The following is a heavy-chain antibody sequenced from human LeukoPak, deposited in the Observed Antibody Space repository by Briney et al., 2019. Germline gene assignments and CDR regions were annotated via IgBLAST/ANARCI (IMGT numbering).Heavy chain of an antibody. CDR2: ISPSGGST. V-gene: IGHV1-46*01. CDR3: ARYSCGGDCYARFDY. Sequence: ASVKVSCKAFGYTFTSNYMHWVRQAPGQGPEWMGVISPSGGSTTYAQKFQGRVTITADESTSTAYMELSSLRSEDTAVYYCARYSCGGDCYARFDYWGQGTLVTVSS. J-gene: IGHJ4*02. CDR1: GYTFTSNY. D-gene: IGHD2-21*02.